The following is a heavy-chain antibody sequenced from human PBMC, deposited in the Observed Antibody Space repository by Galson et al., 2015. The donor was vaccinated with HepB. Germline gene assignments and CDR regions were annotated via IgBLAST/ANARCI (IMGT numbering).Heavy chain of an antibody. Sequence: SLRLSCAASGFTFSSYGMHWVHQAPGKGQEWVAFIRYDRSNKYYADSVKSRFTISRDNSKNTLYLQMNSLRAEDTAVYYCAKDESYSSSSGGHCFDYWGQGTLVTVSS. J-gene: IGHJ4*02. V-gene: IGHV3-30*02. CDR2: IRYDRSNK. CDR3: AKDESYSSSSGGHCFDY. CDR1: GFTFSSYG. D-gene: IGHD6-13*01.